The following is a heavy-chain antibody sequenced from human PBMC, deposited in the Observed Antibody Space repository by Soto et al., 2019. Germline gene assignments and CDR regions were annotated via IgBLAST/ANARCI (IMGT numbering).Heavy chain of an antibody. D-gene: IGHD2-15*01. Sequence: QVQLVQSGAEVKKPGASVKVSCKASGYTFTSYDINWVRQATGQGLEWMGWMNPNSGNTGYAQKFQGRVTMTRNTSISTAYMELSSLRSEDTAVYYCARGRRVVVVAAANYYMDVWGKGTTVTVSS. CDR3: ARGRRVVVVAAANYYMDV. CDR1: GYTFTSYD. CDR2: MNPNSGNT. V-gene: IGHV1-8*01. J-gene: IGHJ6*03.